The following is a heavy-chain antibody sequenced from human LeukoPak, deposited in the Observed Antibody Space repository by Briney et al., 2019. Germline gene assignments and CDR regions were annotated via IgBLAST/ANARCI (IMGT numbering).Heavy chain of an antibody. Sequence: GASVKVSCKASGYTLTELSMNWVRQAPGKGLEWMGGFDPEVGETIYAQKYQGRVTITADTSTDTAYMELSSLRSEDTAVYYCATELGYCSSTSCPLGYWGQGTLVTVSS. D-gene: IGHD2-2*01. J-gene: IGHJ4*02. CDR1: GYTLTELS. V-gene: IGHV1-24*01. CDR3: ATELGYCSSTSCPLGY. CDR2: FDPEVGET.